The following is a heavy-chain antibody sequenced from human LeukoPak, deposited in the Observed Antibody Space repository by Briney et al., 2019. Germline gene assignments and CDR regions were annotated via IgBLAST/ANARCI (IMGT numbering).Heavy chain of an antibody. V-gene: IGHV3-33*01. J-gene: IGHJ3*01. CDR1: GFTFSNYG. Sequence: GGSLRLSCAASGFTFSNYGMHWVRQAPGKGLEWVALIYYDGSNKYYADSVKGRFTISRDNSKNTLYLQMNSLRAEDTAVYYCARDPPLGYCSSSSCPHLDYWGQGTMVTVSS. D-gene: IGHD2-2*01. CDR2: IYYDGSNK. CDR3: ARDPPLGYCSSSSCPHLDY.